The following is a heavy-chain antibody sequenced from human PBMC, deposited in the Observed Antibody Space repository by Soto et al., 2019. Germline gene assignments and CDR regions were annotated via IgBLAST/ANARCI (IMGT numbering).Heavy chain of an antibody. CDR1: GFTFSSYG. Sequence: PGGSLRLSCAASGFTFSSYGMHWVRQAPGKGLEWVAVISYDGSNKYYADSVKGRFTISRDNSKNTLYLQMNSLRAEDTAVYYCAKSLYSSGWYGRGTLHYYYYGMDVWGQGTTVTVSS. CDR3: AKSLYSSGWYGRGTLHYYYYGMDV. J-gene: IGHJ6*02. V-gene: IGHV3-30*18. D-gene: IGHD6-13*01. CDR2: ISYDGSNK.